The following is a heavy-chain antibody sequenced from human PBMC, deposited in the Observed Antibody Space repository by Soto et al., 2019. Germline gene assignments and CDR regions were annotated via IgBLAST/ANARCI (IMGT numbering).Heavy chain of an antibody. D-gene: IGHD2-15*01. CDR1: GGSFSGYY. J-gene: IGHJ4*02. V-gene: IGHV4-34*01. CDR3: ARGARANGENCSGGSCYAELASPLDY. Sequence: ETLSLTCAVYGGSFSGYYWSWIRQPPGKGLEWIGEINHSGSTNYNPSLKSRVTISVDTSKNQFSLKLSSVTAADTAVYYCARGARANGENCSGGSCYAELASPLDYWGQGTLVTVSS. CDR2: INHSGST.